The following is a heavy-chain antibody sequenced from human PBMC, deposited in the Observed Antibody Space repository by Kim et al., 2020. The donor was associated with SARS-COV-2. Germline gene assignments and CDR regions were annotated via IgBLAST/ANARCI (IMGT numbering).Heavy chain of an antibody. CDR2: IYYSGST. CDR1: GGSISSYY. V-gene: IGHV4-59*13. D-gene: IGHD4-17*01. Sequence: SETLSLTCTVSGGSISSYYWSWIRQPPGKGLEWIGYIYYSGSTNYNPSLKSRVTISVDTSKNQFSLKLSSVTAADTAVYYCASLMTTVTKGDAFDIWGQGTMVTVSS. CDR3: ASLMTTVTKGDAFDI. J-gene: IGHJ3*02.